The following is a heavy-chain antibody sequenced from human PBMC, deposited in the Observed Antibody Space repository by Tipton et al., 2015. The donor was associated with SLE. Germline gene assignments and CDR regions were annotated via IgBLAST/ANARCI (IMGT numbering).Heavy chain of an antibody. J-gene: IGHJ4*02. V-gene: IGHV4-38-2*02. CDR1: GSSSSSGYF. Sequence: TLSLTCTVSGSSSSSGYFWGWIRQSPGKGLELIGTIYQSGSTYYSPSFKSRVPISVDTSKNQFSLQLTSVTAADTALYYCTSGSGGYQRTDYWGQGTLVTVSS. CDR3: TSGSGGYQRTDY. D-gene: IGHD5-12*01. CDR2: IYQSGST.